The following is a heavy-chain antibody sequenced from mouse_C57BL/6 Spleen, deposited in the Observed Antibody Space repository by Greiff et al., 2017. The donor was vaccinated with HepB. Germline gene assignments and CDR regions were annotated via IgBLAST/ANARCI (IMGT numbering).Heavy chain of an antibody. V-gene: IGHV14-3*01. D-gene: IGHD3-2*02. CDR3: ARYGSGYRTWFAY. CDR1: GFNIKNTY. J-gene: IGHJ3*01. Sequence: EVMLVESVAELVRPGASVKLSCTASGFNIKNTYMHWVKQRPEQGLEWSGRIEPANGNTKYAPKFQGKATITADTSSNTAYLQLSSLTSEDTAIYYGARYGSGYRTWFAYWGQGTLVTVSA. CDR2: IEPANGNT.